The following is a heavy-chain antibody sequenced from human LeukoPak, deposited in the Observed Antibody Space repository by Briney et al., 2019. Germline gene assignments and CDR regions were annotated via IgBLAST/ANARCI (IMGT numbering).Heavy chain of an antibody. D-gene: IGHD3-10*01. CDR2: IYYSGST. CDR3: ARDSVTPAYYYYGMDV. J-gene: IGHJ6*02. Sequence: PSETLSLTCTVSGGSISSYYWSCIRQPPGKGLEWIGYIYYSGSTNYNPSLKSRVTISVDTSKNQFPLKLSSVTAADTAVYYCARDSVTPAYYYYGMDVWGQGTTVTVSS. CDR1: GGSISSYY. V-gene: IGHV4-59*01.